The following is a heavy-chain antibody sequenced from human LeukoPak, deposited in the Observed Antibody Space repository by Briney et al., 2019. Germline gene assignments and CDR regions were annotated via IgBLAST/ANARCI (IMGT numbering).Heavy chain of an antibody. CDR1: GYSFTNYW. D-gene: IGHD3-10*01. J-gene: IGHJ3*02. V-gene: IGHV5-51*01. CDR2: IYPGDSET. Sequence: GESLRISCKGSGYSFTNYWITWVRQMPGKGLEWMGIIYPGDSETTYGPSFQGLVTISADKSISTAYLQWSSLKASDSAMYYCATNTMFRGIHAFDIWGQGTMVTVSS. CDR3: ATNTMFRGIHAFDI.